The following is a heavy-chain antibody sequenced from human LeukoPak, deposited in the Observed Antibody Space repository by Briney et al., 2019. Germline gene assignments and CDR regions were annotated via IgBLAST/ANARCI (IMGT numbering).Heavy chain of an antibody. CDR2: ISSSGDTI. V-gene: IGHV3-11*01. CDR1: GFPFSDYY. J-gene: IGHJ4*02. D-gene: IGHD6-13*01. CDR3: ARQRYSSSWPFDY. Sequence: GGSLRLSCAASGFPFSDYYMSWIRQAPGKGLEWVSYISSSGDTIYYADSVKGRFTISRDNAKNSAYLQMNSLRAEDTAVYYCARQRYSSSWPFDYWGQGTLVTVSS.